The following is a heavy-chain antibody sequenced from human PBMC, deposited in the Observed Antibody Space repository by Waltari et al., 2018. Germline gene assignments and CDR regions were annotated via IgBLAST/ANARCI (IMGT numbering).Heavy chain of an antibody. Sequence: EVQLVQSGGGLVQPGGSLRLSCEASGFSFYTYAMTWVRQAPGKGRGWVSTINPVRANPDSADSVRGRFTISRDNSKNTLYLQLNNLRAEDTATYYCARGVAVQPTSFDYWGQGTLVTVSS. CDR3: ARGVAVQPTSFDY. CDR1: GFSFYTYA. CDR2: INPVRANP. D-gene: IGHD3-3*01. J-gene: IGHJ4*02. V-gene: IGHV3-23*04.